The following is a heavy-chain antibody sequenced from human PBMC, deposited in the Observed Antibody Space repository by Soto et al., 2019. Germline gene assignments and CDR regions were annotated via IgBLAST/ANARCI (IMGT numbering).Heavy chain of an antibody. V-gene: IGHV3-11*01. CDR2: ISSSGSTI. CDR3: ATNSYYDFWSGQISYGMDV. Sequence: QVQLVESGGGLVKPGGSLRLSCAASGFTFIDYYMSWIRQAPGKGLEWVSYISSSGSTIYYADSVKGRFTISRDNAKNSLYLQMNSLRDEDSAVYYCATNSYYDFWSGQISYGMDVWGQGTTVTVSS. J-gene: IGHJ6*02. D-gene: IGHD3-3*01. CDR1: GFTFIDYY.